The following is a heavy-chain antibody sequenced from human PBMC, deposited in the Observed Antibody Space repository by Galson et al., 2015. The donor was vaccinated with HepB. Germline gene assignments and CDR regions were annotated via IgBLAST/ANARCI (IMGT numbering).Heavy chain of an antibody. CDR2: INSSRSYI. D-gene: IGHD1-1*01. J-gene: IGHJ4*02. CDR3: ARVGGAGTTYYFDY. Sequence: SLRLSCAASGFTFSSYSMNWVRQAPGKGLEWVASINSSRSYIYYADSVKGRFTISRDNAKNSLYLQMNSLRAEDTAVYYCARVGGAGTTYYFDYWGQGTLVTVSS. CDR1: GFTFSSYS. V-gene: IGHV3-21*01.